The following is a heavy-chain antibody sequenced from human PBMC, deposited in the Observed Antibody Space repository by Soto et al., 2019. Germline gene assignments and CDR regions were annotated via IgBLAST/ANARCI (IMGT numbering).Heavy chain of an antibody. D-gene: IGHD2-15*01. J-gene: IGHJ3*02. CDR3: ARGCSGGSCYSEYAFDI. CDR1: GGSISSGDYY. Sequence: QVQLQESGPGLVKPSQTLSLTCTVAGGSISSGDYYWSWIRQPPGKGLEWIGYIYYSGSTYYNPSLKSRVTISVDTSKNQFSLKLSSVTAADTAVYYCARGCSGGSCYSEYAFDIWGQGTMVTVSS. V-gene: IGHV4-30-4*01. CDR2: IYYSGST.